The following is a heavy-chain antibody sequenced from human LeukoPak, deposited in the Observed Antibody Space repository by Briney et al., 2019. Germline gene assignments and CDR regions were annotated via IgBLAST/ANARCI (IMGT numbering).Heavy chain of an antibody. Sequence: SETLSLTCTVSGDSISGYYWSWIRQPPGKGLKWIAYIYYSGSTNYNPSLKSRVTISVDTSKNQFSLKLSSVTAADTAVYYCARDQLRYSSGYKPLDYWGQGTLVTVSS. J-gene: IGHJ4*02. CDR1: GDSISGYY. CDR2: IYYSGST. V-gene: IGHV4-59*01. D-gene: IGHD6-19*01. CDR3: ARDQLRYSSGYKPLDY.